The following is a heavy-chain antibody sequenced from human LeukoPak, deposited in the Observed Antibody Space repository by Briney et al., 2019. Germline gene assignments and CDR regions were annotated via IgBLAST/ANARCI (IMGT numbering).Heavy chain of an antibody. D-gene: IGHD3-16*01. CDR2: MNPNSGNT. V-gene: IGHV1-8*01. Sequence: ASVKVSCKASGYTFTSYDINWVRQATGQGLEWMGWMNPNSGNTGYAQKFQGRVTMTRNTSISTAYMELSSLRSEDTAVYYCAGGRGRWPDYYMDVWGKGTTVTVSS. CDR3: AGGRGRWPDYYMDV. J-gene: IGHJ6*03. CDR1: GYTFTSYD.